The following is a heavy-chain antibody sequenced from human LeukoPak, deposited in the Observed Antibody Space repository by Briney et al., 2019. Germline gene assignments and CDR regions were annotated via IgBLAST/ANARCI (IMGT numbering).Heavy chain of an antibody. CDR2: ISSRSSYI. CDR1: GFTFSNYE. CDR3: ARDSAYDSSGPFDY. D-gene: IGHD3-22*01. V-gene: IGHV3-21*01. Sequence: KTGGSLRLSCAASGFTFSNYEMNWVRQAPGKGLEWVSSISSRSSYIYYADSVKGRFTISRDNAKNSVYLQMNSLRAEDTAVFYCARDSAYDSSGPFDYWGQGNLVTVSS. J-gene: IGHJ4*02.